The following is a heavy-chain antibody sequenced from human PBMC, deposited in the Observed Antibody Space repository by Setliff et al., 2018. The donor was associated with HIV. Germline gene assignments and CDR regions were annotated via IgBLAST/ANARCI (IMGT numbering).Heavy chain of an antibody. CDR3: ARLHDYGDKDAFDI. CDR1: GGSISSYY. V-gene: IGHV4-4*08. J-gene: IGHJ3*02. Sequence: PSETLSLTCTVSGGSISSYYWSWIRQPPGKGLEWIGYMYASGNTKNNAPLKSRLTISVDTSKNQFSLRLSSVIAADTAVYYCARLHDYGDKDAFDIWGQGTMVTVSS. CDR2: MYASGNT. D-gene: IGHD4-17*01.